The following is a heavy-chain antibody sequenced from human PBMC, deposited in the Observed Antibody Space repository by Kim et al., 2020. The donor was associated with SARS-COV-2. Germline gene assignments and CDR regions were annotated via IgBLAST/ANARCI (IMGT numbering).Heavy chain of an antibody. CDR1: GGSISSSSYY. D-gene: IGHD1-26*01. J-gene: IGHJ4*02. V-gene: IGHV4-39*01. Sequence: SETLSLTCTVSGGSISSSSYYWGLIRQPPGKGLEWIGSIYYSGSTYYNPSLKSRVTIPVDTSKNQFSLKLSSVTAADTALYYCARHVKSGTYYDDYWGQGTLVTVSS. CDR2: IYYSGST. CDR3: ARHVKSGTYYDDY.